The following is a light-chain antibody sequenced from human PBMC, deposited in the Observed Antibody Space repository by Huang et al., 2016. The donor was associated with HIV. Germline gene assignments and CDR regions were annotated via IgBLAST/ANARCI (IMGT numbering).Light chain of an antibody. J-gene: IGKJ2*01. CDR2: GAS. Sequence: EIVLTQSPGTLSLSPGERATLSCRASQSVRSSYLAWYQQKPGKAPRILIYGASSRATGIPDRFSGSGSGTDFTLTISRLEPEDFEVYYCQQYGSSPYTFGQGTKLEIK. V-gene: IGKV3-20*01. CDR3: QQYGSSPYT. CDR1: QSVRSSY.